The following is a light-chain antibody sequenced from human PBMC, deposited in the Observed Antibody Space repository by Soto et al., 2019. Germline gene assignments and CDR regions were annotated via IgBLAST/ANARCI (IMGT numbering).Light chain of an antibody. J-gene: IGKJ4*01. CDR2: DAS. V-gene: IGKV1-33*01. Sequence: DIQMTQSPSSLCASVGDRVTIACQASQDISNYLNWYQQKPGKAPKPLIYDASNLETGVPSRFSGSGSGTDFTFTISSLQPEDIATYYCQQYDNLPLTFGGGTKVDIK. CDR3: QQYDNLPLT. CDR1: QDISNY.